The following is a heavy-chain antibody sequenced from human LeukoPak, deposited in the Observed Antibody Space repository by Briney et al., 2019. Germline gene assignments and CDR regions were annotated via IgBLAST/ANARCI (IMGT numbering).Heavy chain of an antibody. Sequence: GGSLRLSCAVSGFTFDDYGMSWVRQVPGKGLEWVSGINWNGGSIGYADSVKGRFTISRDNAKNSLYLQMSSLRVEDTALYYCARDGPSGGGAFDIWGQGTMVTVSS. D-gene: IGHD3-16*01. CDR3: ARDGPSGGGAFDI. CDR1: GFTFDDYG. J-gene: IGHJ3*02. V-gene: IGHV3-20*04. CDR2: INWNGGSI.